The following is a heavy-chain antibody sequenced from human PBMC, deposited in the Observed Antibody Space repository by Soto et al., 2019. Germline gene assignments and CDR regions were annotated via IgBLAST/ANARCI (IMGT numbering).Heavy chain of an antibody. Sequence: EVQLVQSGAEVKKPGESLKISCKGSGYSFTTYWIGWVRQMPGKGLAWMGIIYPGDSDTRYSPSFQGQVTISADKSISTAYLQWSSLKDSDTAMYYCARRISSFDYGHFDYWGQGTLVPVSS. D-gene: IGHD3-10*01. CDR3: ARRISSFDYGHFDY. V-gene: IGHV5-51*03. CDR2: IYPGDSDT. CDR1: GYSFTTYW. J-gene: IGHJ4*02.